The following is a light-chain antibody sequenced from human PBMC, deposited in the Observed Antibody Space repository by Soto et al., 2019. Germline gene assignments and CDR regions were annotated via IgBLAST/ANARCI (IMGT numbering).Light chain of an antibody. J-gene: IGKJ1*01. CDR2: GAS. CDR3: QQYNNWPPSWT. V-gene: IGKV3-15*01. Sequence: EIVMTQSPATLSVSPGERATLSCRASQSVSSNLAWYQQKPGQAPRLLIYGASTRATGIPARFSGSGSGTEVPLTISSLQSEDVAVYYCQQYNNWPPSWTVGQGTKVEIK. CDR1: QSVSSN.